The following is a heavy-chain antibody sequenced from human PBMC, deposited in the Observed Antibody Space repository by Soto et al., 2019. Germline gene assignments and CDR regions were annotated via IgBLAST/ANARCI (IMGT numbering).Heavy chain of an antibody. J-gene: IGHJ4*02. Sequence: QLQLQESGPGLVKPSGTLSLTCAVSGGSISSSNWWKWIRQPPGKGLEWIGEIKESGSTNYNSSLKSRVAISIDRSENQFSLTLISVTAADTAVYYCASRSGYGFSWGQGTLVTVSS. CDR1: GGSISSSNW. V-gene: IGHV4-4*02. CDR2: IKESGST. CDR3: ASRSGYGFS. D-gene: IGHD5-12*01.